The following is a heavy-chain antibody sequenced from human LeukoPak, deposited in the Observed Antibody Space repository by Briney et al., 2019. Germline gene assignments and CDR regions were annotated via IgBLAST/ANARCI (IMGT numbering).Heavy chain of an antibody. V-gene: IGHV1-69*04. D-gene: IGHD3-3*01. Sequence: AAKVSCKAPVGTFSSHVLSCVPQAPGQGLERMGRINPIIGVPIYAQKLQGRVTITADKSPSTASIELRSLGSEDPAVYYCASPSSHYDVWRGYSMFQLWGQGTLVIVSS. J-gene: IGHJ1*01. CDR1: VGTFSSHV. CDR2: INPIIGVP. CDR3: ASPSSHYDVWRGYSMFQL.